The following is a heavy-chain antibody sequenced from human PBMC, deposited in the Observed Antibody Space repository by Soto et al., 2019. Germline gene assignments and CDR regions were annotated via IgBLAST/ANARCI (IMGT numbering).Heavy chain of an antibody. CDR2: IYHSGST. CDR1: GGSISSGGYS. CDR3: ARAMTTVTTLDY. J-gene: IGHJ4*02. Sequence: SETLSLTCAVSGGSISSGGYSWSWIRQPPGKGLEWIGYIYHSGSTYYNPSLKSRVTISVDRSKNQFSLKRSSVTAADTAVYYCARAMTTVTTLDYWGQGTLVTSPQ. D-gene: IGHD4-17*01. V-gene: IGHV4-30-2*01.